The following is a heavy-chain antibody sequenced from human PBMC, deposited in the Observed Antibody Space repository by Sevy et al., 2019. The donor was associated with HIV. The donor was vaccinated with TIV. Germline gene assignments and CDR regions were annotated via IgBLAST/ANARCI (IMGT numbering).Heavy chain of an antibody. CDR2: IKQDGSKK. D-gene: IGHD6-13*01. CDR1: GFTFSSYW. J-gene: IGHJ4*02. V-gene: IGHV3-7*01. CDR3: AREIAAAGGY. Sequence: GESLKISCAASGFTFSSYWMTWVRQAPGKGLEWVANIKQDGSKKYYVDSVKGRFTISRDNAKNSVYLQMNSLRAEDTAVYYCAREIAAAGGYWGQGTLVTVSS.